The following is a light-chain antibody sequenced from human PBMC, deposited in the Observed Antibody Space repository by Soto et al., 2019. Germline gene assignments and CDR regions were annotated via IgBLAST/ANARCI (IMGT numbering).Light chain of an antibody. CDR3: HQYDNAPQT. CDR2: GAS. J-gene: IGKJ2*01. CDR1: QTLRRTY. Sequence: EIVFTQSPGTLSLSPGERATFSCRASQTLRRTYIAWYQQKPGQAPRVLIYGASKRATGIPDRFSGSGSGTDFSLTISRLEPEDFAVYYCHQYDNAPQTYGQGTKVDIK. V-gene: IGKV3-20*01.